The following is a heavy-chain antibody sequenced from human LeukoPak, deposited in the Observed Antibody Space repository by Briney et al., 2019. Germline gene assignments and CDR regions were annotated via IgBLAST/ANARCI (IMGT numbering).Heavy chain of an antibody. J-gene: IGHJ6*02. CDR2: IYYSGST. V-gene: IGHV4-31*03. Sequence: SETLSLTCTVSGGSISSGGYYWSWIRQHPGKGLEWIGYIYYSGSTYYNPSLKSRVTISVDTSKNQFSLKLSSVTAADTAVYYCAREGGSSSSWYGYYYYGMDVWGQGTTVTVSS. D-gene: IGHD6-13*01. CDR1: GGSISSGGYY. CDR3: AREGGSSSSWYGYYYYGMDV.